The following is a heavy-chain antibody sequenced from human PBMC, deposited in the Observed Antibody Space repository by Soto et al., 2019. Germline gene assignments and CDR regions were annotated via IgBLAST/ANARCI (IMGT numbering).Heavy chain of an antibody. CDR3: ARGTGSGTQDFDY. Sequence: SETLSLTCAVSGGSISSGGYSWSWIRQPPGKGLEWIGYIYHSGSTYYNPSLKSRVTISVDRSKNQFSPKLSSVTAADTAVYYCARGTGSGTQDFDYWGQGTLVTVSS. J-gene: IGHJ4*02. V-gene: IGHV4-30-2*01. CDR2: IYHSGST. D-gene: IGHD1-26*01. CDR1: GGSISSGGYS.